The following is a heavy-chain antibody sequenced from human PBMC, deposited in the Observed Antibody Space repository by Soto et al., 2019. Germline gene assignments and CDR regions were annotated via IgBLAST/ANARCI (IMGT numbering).Heavy chain of an antibody. Sequence: GSLRLSCATSGFTFSSNGMSWVRQAPGKGLEWVSAISGSGGSTYYADSVKGRFTISRDNSKNTLYLQMNSLRAEDTAVYYCAKSLVAAARHCWFDPWGQGTLVTVSS. V-gene: IGHV3-23*01. J-gene: IGHJ5*02. D-gene: IGHD6-13*01. CDR3: AKSLVAAARHCWFDP. CDR2: ISGSGGST. CDR1: GFTFSSNG.